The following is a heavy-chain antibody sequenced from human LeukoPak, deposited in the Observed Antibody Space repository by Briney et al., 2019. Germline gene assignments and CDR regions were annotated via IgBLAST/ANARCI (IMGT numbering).Heavy chain of an antibody. J-gene: IGHJ4*02. V-gene: IGHV4-39*01. CDR3: ARIYDSSGYYYGAFGYFDY. D-gene: IGHD3-22*01. CDR2: IYYSGST. Sequence: PSETLSLTCTVSGGSISSSSYYWGWLRQPPGTGLEWIGSIYYSGSTYYNPSLKSRVTISVDTSKNQFSLKLSSVTAADTAVYYCARIYDSSGYYYGAFGYFDYWGQGTLVTVPS. CDR1: GGSISSSSYY.